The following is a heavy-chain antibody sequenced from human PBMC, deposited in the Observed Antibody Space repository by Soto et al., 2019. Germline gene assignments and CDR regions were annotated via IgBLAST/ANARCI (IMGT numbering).Heavy chain of an antibody. Sequence: ASETLSLTCAVYGGSFSGYYWSWIRQPPGKGLEWIGGINHSGSTNYNPSLKSRVTISVDTSKNQFPLTLSSVTAADTAVYYCARLPRNFWSGYPRRGYFAYSGQGTLVTVSS. CDR3: ARLPRNFWSGYPRRGYFAY. J-gene: IGHJ4*02. CDR1: GGSFSGYY. D-gene: IGHD3-3*01. CDR2: INHSGST. V-gene: IGHV4-34*01.